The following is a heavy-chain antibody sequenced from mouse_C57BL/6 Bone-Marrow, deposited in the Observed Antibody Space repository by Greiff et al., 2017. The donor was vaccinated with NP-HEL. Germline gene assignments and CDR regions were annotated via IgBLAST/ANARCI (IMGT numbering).Heavy chain of an antibody. J-gene: IGHJ1*03. CDR3: ARSWLGGITTVVAPYWYFDV. V-gene: IGHV1-55*01. Sequence: QVHVKQPGAELVKPGASVKMSCKASGYTFTSYWITWVKQRPGQGLEWIGDIYPGSGSTNYNEKFKSKATLTVDTSSSTAYMQLSSLTSEDSAVYYCARSWLGGITTVVAPYWYFDVWGTGTTVTVSS. CDR1: GYTFTSYW. CDR2: IYPGSGST. D-gene: IGHD1-1*01.